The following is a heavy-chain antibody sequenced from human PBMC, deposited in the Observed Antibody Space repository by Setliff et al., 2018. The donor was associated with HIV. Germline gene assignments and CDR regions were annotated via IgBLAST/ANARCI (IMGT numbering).Heavy chain of an antibody. CDR1: GYTFPDYY. Sequence: ASVKVSCKVSGYTFPDYYFQWVRQAPGKGLEWVGLIDPDRGETVYSQKFQGRVTMTRDTSTSTVYMEVNSLRSEDTAVYFCARTSSALTTRGEYYFDYWGQGTLVTVSS. CDR2: IDPDRGET. CDR3: ARTSSALTTRGEYYFDY. V-gene: IGHV1-46*01. J-gene: IGHJ4*02. D-gene: IGHD4-4*01.